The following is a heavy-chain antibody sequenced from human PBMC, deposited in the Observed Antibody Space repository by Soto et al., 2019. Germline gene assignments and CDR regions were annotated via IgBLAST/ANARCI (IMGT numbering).Heavy chain of an antibody. CDR2: ISSSSSYI. V-gene: IGHV3-21*01. CDR3: ARERGTREGTYGTSPYYMDV. J-gene: IGHJ6*03. D-gene: IGHD3-16*01. CDR1: GSTFSSYS. Sequence: GGSLRLSCAASGSTFSSYSMNWVRQAPGKGLEWVSSISSSSSYIYYADSVKGRFTISRDNAKNSLYLQMNSLRAEDTAVYYCARERGTREGTYGTSPYYMDVWGKGTTVTVSS.